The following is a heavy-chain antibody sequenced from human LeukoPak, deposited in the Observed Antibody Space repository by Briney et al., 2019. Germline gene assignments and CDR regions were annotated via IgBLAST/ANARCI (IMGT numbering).Heavy chain of an antibody. CDR1: GGSFSGYY. D-gene: IGHD3-10*01. J-gene: IGHJ5*02. CDR3: ARGEGRITMVRGPAGDWFDP. CDR2: INHSGST. Sequence: SETLSLTCAVYGGSFSGYYWSWIRQPPGKGLEWIGEINHSGSTNYNPSLKSRVTISVDTSKSQFSLKLSSVTAADTAVYYCARGEGRITMVRGPAGDWFDPWGQGTLVTVSS. V-gene: IGHV4-34*01.